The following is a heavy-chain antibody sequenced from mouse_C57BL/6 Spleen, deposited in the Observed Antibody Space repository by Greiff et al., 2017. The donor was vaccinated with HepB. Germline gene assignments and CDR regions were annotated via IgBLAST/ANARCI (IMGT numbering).Heavy chain of an antibody. J-gene: IGHJ2*01. D-gene: IGHD4-1*01. CDR1: GHTFTSYW. CDR3: VELGQDY. CDR2: IDPSDSYT. V-gene: IGHV1-59*01. Sequence: QVQLQQPGAELVRPGTSVKLSCKASGHTFTSYWMHWVKQRPGQGLEWIGVIDPSDSYTNYNQKFKGKATLTVDTSSSTAYMQLSSLTSEDSAVYYCVELGQDYWGQGTTLTVSS.